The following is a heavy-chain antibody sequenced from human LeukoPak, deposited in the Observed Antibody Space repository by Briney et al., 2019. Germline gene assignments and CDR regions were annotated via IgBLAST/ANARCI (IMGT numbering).Heavy chain of an antibody. CDR3: ARGSSSWYLDY. D-gene: IGHD6-13*01. CDR2: INSDGSST. CDR1: GFTFSSYW. V-gene: IGHV3-74*01. Sequence: GGSLRLSCAAYGFTFSSYWMHWDRQAPGKGLVWVSRINSDGSSTSYADSVKGRFTISRDNAKNTLYLQMNSLRAEDTAVYYCARGSSSWYLDYWGQGTLVTVSS. J-gene: IGHJ4*02.